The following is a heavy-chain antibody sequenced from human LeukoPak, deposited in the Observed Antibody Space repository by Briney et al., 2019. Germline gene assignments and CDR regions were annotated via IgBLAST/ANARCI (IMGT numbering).Heavy chain of an antibody. CDR1: GGSISSYY. CDR3: ARHREVTDY. Sequence: PSETLSLTCTVSGGSISSYYWSWIRQPPGEGLEWIGYIYYSGSTNYNPSLKSRVTISVDTSKNQFSLKLSSVTAADTAVYYCARHREVTDYWGQGTLVTVSS. J-gene: IGHJ4*02. V-gene: IGHV4-59*08. D-gene: IGHD2-21*02. CDR2: IYYSGST.